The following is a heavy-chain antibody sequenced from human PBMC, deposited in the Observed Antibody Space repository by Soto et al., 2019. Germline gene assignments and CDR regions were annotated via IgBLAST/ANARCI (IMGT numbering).Heavy chain of an antibody. Sequence: PSETLSLTCTVSGGSISSSSYCWSWIRQPPGKGLEWIGSIFYSGSTYYNPSLKSRVTISVDTSKNQFSLKLSSVTAADTAVYYCAFTRPGDYDSSGYYYNYYGMDVWGQGTTVTVSS. CDR1: GGSISSSSYC. J-gene: IGHJ6*02. CDR3: AFTRPGDYDSSGYYYNYYGMDV. CDR2: IFYSGST. V-gene: IGHV4-39*07. D-gene: IGHD3-22*01.